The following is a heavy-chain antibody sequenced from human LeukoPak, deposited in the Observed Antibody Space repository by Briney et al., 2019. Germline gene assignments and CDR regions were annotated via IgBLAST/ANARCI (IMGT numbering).Heavy chain of an antibody. Sequence: SETLSLTCTVSGGSISSYYWSWIRQPPGKGLEWIGYIYYSGSTNYNPSLKSRVTISVYTSKNQFSLKLSSVTAADTAVYYCARLDTYYYDSSGYYFDYWGQGTLVTVSS. D-gene: IGHD3-22*01. J-gene: IGHJ4*02. V-gene: IGHV4-59*08. CDR3: ARLDTYYYDSSGYYFDY. CDR2: IYYSGST. CDR1: GGSISSYY.